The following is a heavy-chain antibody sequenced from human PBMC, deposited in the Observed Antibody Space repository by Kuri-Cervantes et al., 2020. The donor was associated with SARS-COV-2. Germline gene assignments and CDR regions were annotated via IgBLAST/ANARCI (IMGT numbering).Heavy chain of an antibody. J-gene: IGHJ4*02. V-gene: IGHV2-5*01. D-gene: IGHD1-1*01. CDR1: GFSLITSGVG. Sequence: SGTTLVQPPKTLTLTSTFSGFSLITSGVGVGWIRQPPAKALEWLAFIYWNDDKQYSPSLKSRLTITKDTSKNQVVLRKTNMDPVDTATNYFSHSHWDYWGQGTLVTVSS. CDR3: SHSHWDY. CDR2: IYWNDDK.